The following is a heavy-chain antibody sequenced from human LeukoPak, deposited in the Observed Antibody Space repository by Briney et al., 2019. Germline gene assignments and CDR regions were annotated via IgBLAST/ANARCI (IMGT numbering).Heavy chain of an antibody. CDR2: MNPNSGNT. D-gene: IGHD1-26*01. CDR1: GYTFTSYD. CDR3: ARGFRRATPRGRVWFDP. Sequence: ASVKVSCKASGYTFTSYDINWVRQATGQGLEWMGWMNPNSGNTGYAQKFQGRVTITRNTSISTAYMELSSLRSEDTAVYYCARGFRRATPRGRVWFDPWGQGTLVTVSS. J-gene: IGHJ5*02. V-gene: IGHV1-8*03.